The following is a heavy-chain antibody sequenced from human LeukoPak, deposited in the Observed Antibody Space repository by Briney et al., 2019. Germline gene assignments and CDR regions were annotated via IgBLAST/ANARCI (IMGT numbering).Heavy chain of an antibody. CDR3: ARLHYGGNYGYYYYYMDV. D-gene: IGHD4-23*01. CDR2: IFYSEST. CDR1: GGSISTSNYY. Sequence: SETLSLTCTVSGGSISTSNYYWGWIRQPPGKGLEWIGNIFYSESTYYNPSLKSRVTISVDTSKNQFSLKLSSVTAADTAVYYCARLHYGGNYGYYYYYMDVWGKGTTVTISS. J-gene: IGHJ6*03. V-gene: IGHV4-39*01.